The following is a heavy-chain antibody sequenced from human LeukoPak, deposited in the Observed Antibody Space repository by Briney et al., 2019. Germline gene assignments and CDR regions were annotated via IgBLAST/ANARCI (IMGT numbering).Heavy chain of an antibody. V-gene: IGHV4-39*01. Sequence: SETLSLTCTVSGGSISSSSYYWGWIRQPPGKGLEWIGSIYYSGSTYYNPSLKSRVTISVDTSKNQFSLKLSSVTDADTAVYYCARLSSDDFWSGYYHYYYYYYMDVWGKGTTVTVSS. J-gene: IGHJ6*03. CDR2: IYYSGST. D-gene: IGHD3-3*01. CDR1: GGSISSSSYY. CDR3: ARLSSDDFWSGYYHYYYYYYMDV.